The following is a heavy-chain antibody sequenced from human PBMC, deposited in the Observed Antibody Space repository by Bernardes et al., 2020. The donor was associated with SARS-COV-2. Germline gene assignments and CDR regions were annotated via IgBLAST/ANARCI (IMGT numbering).Heavy chain of an antibody. CDR1: GYTFSVYY. Sequence: ASVEVSCTASGYTFSVYYIHWVRQARGQGLEWMGWINPSSGGTKYAQKFQGRVTMTRDTSTGTVYMDLTRLGSDDTAVYYCTGSSTTSHCNYWGQGTLVTVSS. CDR2: INPSSGGT. D-gene: IGHD1-26*01. V-gene: IGHV1-2*02. CDR3: TGSSTTSHCNY. J-gene: IGHJ4*02.